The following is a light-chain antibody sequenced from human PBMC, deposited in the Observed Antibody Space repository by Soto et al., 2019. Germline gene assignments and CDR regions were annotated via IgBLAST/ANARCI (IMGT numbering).Light chain of an antibody. CDR3: QHSTTWT. CDR2: AAS. V-gene: IGKV1-39*01. Sequence: DIQMTQSPSSLSASVGDRVIITCRASQSISNYLNWYQQKPGKAPKLLIYAASSLQSGVPSRFSGSGSETDFTLTISSLQPEDFATYSCQHSTTWTFGQGTKVDIK. CDR1: QSISNY. J-gene: IGKJ1*01.